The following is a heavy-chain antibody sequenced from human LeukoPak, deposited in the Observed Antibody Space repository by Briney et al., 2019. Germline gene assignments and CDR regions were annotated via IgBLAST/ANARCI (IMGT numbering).Heavy chain of an antibody. CDR3: ARGDDSGYYDYFDY. Sequence: GRSLRLSCAASGFTFSTYGMHWVRQAPGKGLEWVSTIYTGGNTYYAASVKGRFTISRDFSKNTVFLHMNSLRAEDTAMYYCARGDDSGYYDYFDYWGQGALVTVSS. CDR1: GFTFSTYG. CDR2: IYTGGNT. J-gene: IGHJ4*02. V-gene: IGHV3-53*01. D-gene: IGHD3-22*01.